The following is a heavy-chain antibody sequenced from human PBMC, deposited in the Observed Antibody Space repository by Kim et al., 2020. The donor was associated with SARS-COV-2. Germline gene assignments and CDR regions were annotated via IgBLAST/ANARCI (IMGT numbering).Heavy chain of an antibody. CDR1: GFTVSSYW. D-gene: IGHD4-17*01. CDR3: ARGKGPYGWFDS. CDR2: ISDDGTST. J-gene: IGHJ5*01. Sequence: GGSLRLSCAASGFTVSSYWMHWVRHAPGKGLIWVSRISDDGTSTFYADSVKGRFTISRDSATNTLFLQMNSLRVEDTGVYFCARGKGPYGWFDSWGQG. V-gene: IGHV3-74*01.